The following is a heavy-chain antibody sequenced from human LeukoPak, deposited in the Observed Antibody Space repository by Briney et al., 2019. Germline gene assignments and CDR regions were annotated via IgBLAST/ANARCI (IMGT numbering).Heavy chain of an antibody. D-gene: IGHD2-15*01. J-gene: IGHJ5*02. CDR2: IYPGDSDS. V-gene: IGHV5-51*01. CDR1: GYRFTDYW. CDR3: ARLEYCSVGSCSNWFDP. Sequence: GESLKISCKGSGYRFTDYWIAWVRQMPGKGLGWMGIIYPGDSDSRYSPSFQGQVTISADKSISTDYLQWSSLKASDTAMYYCARLEYCSVGSCSNWFDPWGQGTLVTVSS.